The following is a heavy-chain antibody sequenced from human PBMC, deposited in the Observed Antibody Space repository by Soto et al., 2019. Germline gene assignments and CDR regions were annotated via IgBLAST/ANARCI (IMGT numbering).Heavy chain of an antibody. V-gene: IGHV3-23*01. CDR3: ARSAYCGGDCYSPYYYYYGMDV. CDR2: ISGSGGST. D-gene: IGHD2-21*02. CDR1: GFTFSSYA. Sequence: GESLKISCAASGFTFSSYAMSWVRQAPGKGLEWVSAISGSGGSTYYADSVKGRITISRDNSKNTLYLQMNSLRAEDTAVYYCARSAYCGGDCYSPYYYYYGMDVWGQGTTVTVSS. J-gene: IGHJ6*02.